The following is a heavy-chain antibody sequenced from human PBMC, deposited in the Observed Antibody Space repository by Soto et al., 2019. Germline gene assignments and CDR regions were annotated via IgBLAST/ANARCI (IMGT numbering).Heavy chain of an antibody. CDR3: AKRGRDSSRWFNSFVP. J-gene: IGHJ5*02. V-gene: IGHV3-23*01. CDR2: ISGSGGST. CDR1: GFTFSSYA. D-gene: IGHD6-13*01. Sequence: GGSLRLSCAASGFTFSSYAMRWVRQAPGKGLEWGSAISGSGGSTYYADSVKGRFTISRDNSKNTLDLQMNSLRAEDTAVYYCAKRGRDSSRWFNSFVPWGQGSLVTVSS.